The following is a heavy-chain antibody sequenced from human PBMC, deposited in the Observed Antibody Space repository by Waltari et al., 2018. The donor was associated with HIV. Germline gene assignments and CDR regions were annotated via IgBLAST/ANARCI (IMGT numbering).Heavy chain of an antibody. V-gene: IGHV3-74*01. CDR3: VRDYDSSGYYSANWFDP. Sequence: EVQLVESGGGLVQPGGSLRLSCVASGFTFRSYWMHWVRQGPGRGLVWVSRINNDGSNTNYAGSVKGRFTISRDNAKNTLYLQMNSLRAEDTGVYSCVRDYDSSGYYSANWFDPWGQGTLVTVSS. CDR1: GFTFRSYW. J-gene: IGHJ5*02. CDR2: INNDGSNT. D-gene: IGHD3-22*01.